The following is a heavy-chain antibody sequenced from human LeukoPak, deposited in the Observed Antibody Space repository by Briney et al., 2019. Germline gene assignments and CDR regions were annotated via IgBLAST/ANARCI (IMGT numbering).Heavy chain of an antibody. CDR3: ARDRREQRGINYFDY. CDR1: GGSISSGGYY. CDR2: IYYSGST. Sequence: SETLSLTCTVSGGSISSGGYYWSWIRQHPGKGLEWIGYIYYSGSTYYNPFLKSRVTISVDTSKNQFSLKLSSVTAADTAVYYCARDRREQRGINYFDYWGQGTLVTVSS. J-gene: IGHJ4*02. V-gene: IGHV4-31*03. D-gene: IGHD1/OR15-1a*01.